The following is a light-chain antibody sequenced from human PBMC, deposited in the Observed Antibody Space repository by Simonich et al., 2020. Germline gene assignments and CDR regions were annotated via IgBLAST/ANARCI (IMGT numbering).Light chain of an antibody. Sequence: IQLTQSPSFLSASVGDRVTITCRASQGISSYLAWYQQKPGKAPKLLIYKASSLESGVPSRFSGSGSGTEFTLTISSLQPDDFATYYCQQYNSYSPSYTFGPGTKVDIK. CDR2: KAS. CDR3: QQYNSYSPSYT. V-gene: IGKV1-5*03. CDR1: QGISSY. J-gene: IGKJ3*01.